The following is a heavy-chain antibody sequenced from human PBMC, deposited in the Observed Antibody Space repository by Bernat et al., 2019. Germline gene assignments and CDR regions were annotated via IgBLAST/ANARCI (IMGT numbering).Heavy chain of an antibody. D-gene: IGHD3-10*01. CDR2: IYYSGSN. CDR3: AGGAHNLLWFGEYYYGMDV. Sequence: QLQLQESGPGLVKPSETLSLTCTVSGGSISSSSYYWGWIRQPPGKGLEWVGGIYYSGSNYYNPALKNRVTISVDTSQTQFSRKLSSVTAADTAVYYCAGGAHNLLWFGEYYYGMDVWGQGTTVTVSS. CDR1: GGSISSSSYY. V-gene: IGHV4-39*01. J-gene: IGHJ6*02.